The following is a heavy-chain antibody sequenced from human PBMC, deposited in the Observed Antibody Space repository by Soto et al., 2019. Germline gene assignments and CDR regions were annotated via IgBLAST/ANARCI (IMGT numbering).Heavy chain of an antibody. CDR3: ARGRRSSSWGANWFDP. Sequence: SETLSLTCTVSGGSISTYYWSWIRQPAGKGLEWIGRIYASGSTNYNPSLKSRVTISVDTSKNQFSLKLSSVTAADTAVYYCARGRRSSSWGANWFDPWGQGTLVTVSS. CDR1: GGSISTYY. V-gene: IGHV4-4*07. J-gene: IGHJ5*02. D-gene: IGHD6-13*01. CDR2: IYASGST.